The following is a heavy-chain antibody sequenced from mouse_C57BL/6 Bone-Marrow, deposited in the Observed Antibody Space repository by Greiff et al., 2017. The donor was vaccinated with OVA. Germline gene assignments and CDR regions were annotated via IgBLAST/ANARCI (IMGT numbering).Heavy chain of an antibody. J-gene: IGHJ2*01. CDR1: GYTFTSYG. V-gene: IGHV1-81*01. Sequence: QVQLQQSGAELARPGASVKLSCKASGYTFTSYGISWVKQRTGQGLEWIGEIYPRSGNTYYNEKFKGKATLTADTSSSTAYMELRSLTSEDSAVYFGARRYYGSARYCFDYWGRGTTHTVTA. CDR2: IYPRSGNT. CDR3: ARRYYGSARYCFDY. D-gene: IGHD1-1*01.